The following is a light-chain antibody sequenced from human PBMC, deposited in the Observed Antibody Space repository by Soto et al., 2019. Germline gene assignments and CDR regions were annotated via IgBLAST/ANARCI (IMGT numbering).Light chain of an antibody. J-gene: IGKJ1*01. V-gene: IGKV3-15*01. CDR2: GTS. Sequence: EIVLTQSPGTLSLSPGERATLSCRASQSVSSNFLAWYQEKPGQAPRLLIYGTSTRATGIPARFSGSGSGTEFTLTINSLQSEDFAVYYCPQYNNWPRTFGQGTKVDI. CDR1: QSVSSN. CDR3: PQYNNWPRT.